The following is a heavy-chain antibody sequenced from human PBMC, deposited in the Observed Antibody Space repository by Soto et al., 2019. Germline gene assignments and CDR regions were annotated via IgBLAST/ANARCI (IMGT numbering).Heavy chain of an antibody. CDR2: ISSSSTI. CDR3: AREPRFSPYYFDY. J-gene: IGHJ4*02. CDR1: GFTFSSYS. V-gene: IGHV3-48*01. D-gene: IGHD3-16*01. Sequence: GGSLRLSCAASGFTFSSYSMNWVRQAPGKGLEWVSYISSSSTIYYADSVKGRFTISRDNAKNSLYLQMNSLRAEDTAVYYCAREPRFSPYYFDYWGQGTLVSLL.